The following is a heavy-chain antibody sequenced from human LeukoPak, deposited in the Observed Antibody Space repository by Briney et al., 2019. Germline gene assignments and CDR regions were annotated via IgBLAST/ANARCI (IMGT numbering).Heavy chain of an antibody. Sequence: GRSLRLSCAASGFTFSSYGMHWVRQAPGKGLEWVAVIWHDGSNKYYADSVKGRFTISRDNSKNTLYLQMSSLRAEDTAVYYCARGQPGDPIDYWGQGTLVTVSS. J-gene: IGHJ4*02. CDR3: ARGQPGDPIDY. CDR1: GFTFSSYG. V-gene: IGHV3-33*01. CDR2: IWHDGSNK. D-gene: IGHD1-14*01.